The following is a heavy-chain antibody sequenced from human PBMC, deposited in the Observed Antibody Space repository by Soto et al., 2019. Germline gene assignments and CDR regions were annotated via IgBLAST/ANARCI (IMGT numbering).Heavy chain of an antibody. CDR1: GGSISSYY. D-gene: IGHD3-10*01. CDR2: IYYSGST. J-gene: IGHJ4*02. V-gene: IGHV4-59*08. CDR3: ARVRVTMVRGVIITGYFDY. Sequence: SETLSLTCTVSGGSISSYYWSWIRQPPGKGLEWIGYIYYSGSTNYNPSLKSRVTISVDTSKNQFSLKLSSVTAADTAVYYCARVRVTMVRGVIITGYFDYWGQGTLVTVSS.